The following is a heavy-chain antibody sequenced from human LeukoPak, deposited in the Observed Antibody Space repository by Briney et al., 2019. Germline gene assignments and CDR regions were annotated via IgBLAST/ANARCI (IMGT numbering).Heavy chain of an antibody. V-gene: IGHV3-23*01. CDR2: ISGSGSST. J-gene: IGHJ3*02. CDR3: ANHGHYYDLPRRPFDI. D-gene: IGHD3-22*01. Sequence: PGRSLRLSCAASGFTFSSYAMSWVRQAPGKGLEWVSAISGSGSSTYYADSVKGRFTISRDNSKNTLYLQMNSLRAEDTAVYYCANHGHYYDLPRRPFDIWGQGTMVTVSS. CDR1: GFTFSSYA.